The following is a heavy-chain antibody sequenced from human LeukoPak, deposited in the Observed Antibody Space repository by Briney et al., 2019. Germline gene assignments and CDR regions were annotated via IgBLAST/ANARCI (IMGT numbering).Heavy chain of an antibody. D-gene: IGHD6-19*01. CDR1: GFTFSSYA. CDR2: ISGSGDST. CDR3: ARGKYGSSGWYDRGAFDI. V-gene: IGHV3-23*01. J-gene: IGHJ3*02. Sequence: GGSLRLSCAASGFTFSSYAMSWVRQAPGKGLEWVSAISGSGDSTYQADSVKGRFTISRDNSKNTLYLQMNSLRAEDTAVYYCARGKYGSSGWYDRGAFDIWGQGTMVTVSS.